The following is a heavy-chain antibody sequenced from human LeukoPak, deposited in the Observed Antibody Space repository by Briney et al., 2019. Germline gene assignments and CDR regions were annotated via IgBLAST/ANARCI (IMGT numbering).Heavy chain of an antibody. CDR2: FDPEDGET. J-gene: IGHJ3*02. CDR1: GYTLTEFS. CDR3: ASALFWSGPKRDSAFDI. D-gene: IGHD3-3*01. Sequence: ASVKVSCKVYGYTLTEFSIHWVRQAPGKGLEWMGGFDPEDGETIYVQKFQGRVTMTEDTSTDTAYMELSSLRSEDTAVYYCASALFWSGPKRDSAFDIWGQGTMVTVSS. V-gene: IGHV1-24*01.